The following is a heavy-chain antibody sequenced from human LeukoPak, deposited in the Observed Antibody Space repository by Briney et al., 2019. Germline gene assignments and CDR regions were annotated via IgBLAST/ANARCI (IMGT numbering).Heavy chain of an antibody. J-gene: IGHJ6*03. CDR1: TFTFSDYG. V-gene: IGHV3-30*02. CDR2: IRNDGART. D-gene: IGHD3-16*02. CDR3: AKDGVILAPGVYWYMDV. Sequence: GGSLRLSCVGSTFTFSDYGMHWVRQAPGKGLEWVAFIRNDGARTYYADSAKGRFTISRDNSRNTLYLQMNSLTAEDTAVFYCAKDGVILAPGVYWYMDVWGRGTTVTVSS.